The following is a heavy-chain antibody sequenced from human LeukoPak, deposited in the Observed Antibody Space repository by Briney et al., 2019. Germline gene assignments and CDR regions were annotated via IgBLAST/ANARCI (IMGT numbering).Heavy chain of an antibody. CDR3: ARDLLSGSGAFDI. Sequence: GILRLSCVASGFTFTDHPMNWVRQAPGKGLEWVSYISSSSGTIYYADSVKGRFTVSRDNGKNSLYLEMDSLRAEDTAVYYCARDLLSGSGAFDIWGQGTMVTVSS. CDR1: GFTFTDHP. V-gene: IGHV3-48*01. J-gene: IGHJ3*02. D-gene: IGHD3-10*01. CDR2: ISSSSGTI.